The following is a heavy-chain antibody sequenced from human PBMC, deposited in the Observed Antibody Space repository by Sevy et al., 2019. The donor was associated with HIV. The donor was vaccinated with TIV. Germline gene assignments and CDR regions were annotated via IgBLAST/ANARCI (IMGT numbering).Heavy chain of an antibody. D-gene: IGHD3-10*01. J-gene: IGHJ4*02. CDR2: VTWDGVAT. CDR3: VKDLDSSWVGAFDY. V-gene: IGHV3-43*01. Sequence: GGSLRLSCAASGFTFDDYTMHWVRQAPGKGLEWVSLVTWDGVATSYADSVKGRFTISRDNSKNSLFLQMNSLRTEDSALYYCVKDLDSSWVGAFDYWGQGTLVTVSS. CDR1: GFTFDDYT.